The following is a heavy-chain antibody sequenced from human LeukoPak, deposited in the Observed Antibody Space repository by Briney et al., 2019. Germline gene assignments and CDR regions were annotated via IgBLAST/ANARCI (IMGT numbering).Heavy chain of an antibody. J-gene: IGHJ6*02. CDR2: IYYSGST. Sequence: SETLSLTCTVSGGSISSYYWSWIRQPPGKGLEWIGYIYYSGSTNYNPSLKSRVTISVDTSKNQFSLKLSSVTAADTAVYYCAREVGQLGSYYYYGMDVWGQGTTVTVSS. CDR1: GGSISSYY. V-gene: IGHV4-59*12. CDR3: AREVGQLGSYYYYGMDV. D-gene: IGHD6-13*01.